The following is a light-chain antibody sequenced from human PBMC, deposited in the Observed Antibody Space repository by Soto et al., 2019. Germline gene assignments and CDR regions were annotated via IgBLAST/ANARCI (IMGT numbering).Light chain of an antibody. J-gene: IGLJ1*01. CDR1: SSNIGAGYD. CDR2: GNN. CDR3: QSHATRLWVLYL. V-gene: IGLV1-40*01. Sequence: QSALTQPPSVSGAPGQRVTISCTGSSSNIGAGYDVHWYQQLPGTAPKLLIYGNNNRPSGVPDRFSGSKSGTSASLAVTGLQAEDEADYYCQSHATRLWVLYLFATGPKVTVL.